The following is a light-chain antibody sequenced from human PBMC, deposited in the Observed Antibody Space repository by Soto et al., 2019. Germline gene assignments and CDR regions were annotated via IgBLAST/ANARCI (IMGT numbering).Light chain of an antibody. Sequence: DIPISQSQSSLSTSVGERVTITCQASQDISNSLNWYQQKPGKAPNLLIYEASKLQTGVPSRFSGGGSGTHFTFTISNLQPEDIATYYCQHYDNLPRYTFGLGTMV. V-gene: IGKV1-33*01. J-gene: IGKJ2*01. CDR2: EAS. CDR3: QHYDNLPRYT. CDR1: QDISNS.